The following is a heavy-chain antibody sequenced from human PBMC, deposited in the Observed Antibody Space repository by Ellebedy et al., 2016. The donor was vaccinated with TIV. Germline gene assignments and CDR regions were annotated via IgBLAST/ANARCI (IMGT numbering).Heavy chain of an antibody. CDR3: ARGRSGVTHDS. CDR1: GGSISSNF. V-gene: IGHV4-4*07. Sequence: SETLSLXCSVSGGSISSNFWSWIRQPAGKGLEWIGRIYSSGSTNYNPSLKSRVTLSVDTSKNQISLELSSVTAADTAVYFCARGRSGVTHDSWGQGTLVTVSS. J-gene: IGHJ4*02. D-gene: IGHD3-10*01. CDR2: IYSSGST.